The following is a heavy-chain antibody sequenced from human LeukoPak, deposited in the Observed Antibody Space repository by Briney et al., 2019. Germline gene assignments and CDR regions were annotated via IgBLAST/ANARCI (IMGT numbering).Heavy chain of an antibody. Sequence: PGGSLRLSCAASGFTFSSYGMHWVRQAPGKGLEWVAVISYDGSNKYYADSVKGRFTISRDNSKNTLYLQMNSLRAEDTAVYYCAKELGYYGSGRPEGEDVWGQGTMVTVSS. CDR2: ISYDGSNK. CDR3: AKELGYYGSGRPEGEDV. V-gene: IGHV3-30*18. D-gene: IGHD3-10*01. CDR1: GFTFSSYG. J-gene: IGHJ6*02.